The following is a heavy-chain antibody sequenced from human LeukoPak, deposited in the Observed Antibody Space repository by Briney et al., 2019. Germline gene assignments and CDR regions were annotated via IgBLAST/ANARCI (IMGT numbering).Heavy chain of an antibody. Sequence: GESLKISCEGSGYSFTSYWIGWVRQMPGKGLEWMGIIYPGDSDTRYSPSFQGQVTISADKSISTAYLQWSSLKASDTAMYYCARPYYYDSSVGAFDIWGQGTMVTVSS. CDR1: GYSFTSYW. J-gene: IGHJ3*02. CDR3: ARPYYYDSSVGAFDI. V-gene: IGHV5-51*01. D-gene: IGHD3-22*01. CDR2: IYPGDSDT.